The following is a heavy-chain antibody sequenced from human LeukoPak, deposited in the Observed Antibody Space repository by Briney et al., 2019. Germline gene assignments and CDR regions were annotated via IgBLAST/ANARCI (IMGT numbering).Heavy chain of an antibody. CDR3: ASSGGSPFDY. D-gene: IGHD1-26*01. CDR2: INPNSGGT. J-gene: IGHJ4*02. V-gene: IGHV1-2*02. CDR1: GYTFTGYY. Sequence: ASVKVSCKASGYTFTGYYMHWVRQAPGQGLEWMGWINPNSGGTYFAQKFQGRVTMTRDTSISTAYMELSSLRSEDTAVYYCASSGGSPFDYWGQGTLVTVSS.